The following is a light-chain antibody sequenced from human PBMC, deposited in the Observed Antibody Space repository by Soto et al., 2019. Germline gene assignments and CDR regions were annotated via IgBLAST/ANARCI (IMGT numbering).Light chain of an antibody. CDR3: CSYTSSSIRV. J-gene: IGLJ3*02. CDR2: EVR. Sequence: QSALTQPSSMSGSPGQSITISCTGTSSDIGAYEHVSWYQQRPGRAPKLIIYEVRNRPSGVSNRLSGSKSGNTASLTISGLQADDEADYYCCSYTSSSIRVFGGGTKLTVL. CDR1: SSDIGAYEH. V-gene: IGLV2-14*01.